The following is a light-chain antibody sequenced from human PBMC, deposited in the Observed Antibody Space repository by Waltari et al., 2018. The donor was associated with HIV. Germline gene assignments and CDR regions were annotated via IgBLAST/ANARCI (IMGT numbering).Light chain of an antibody. V-gene: IGLV1-44*01. CDR1: SSNIGSNT. Sequence: QSVLTQPPSASGTPGQRVTISCSGRSSNIGSNTVNWYQQLPGTAPKLLIYSNNQRPSGVPARFSGSKSGTSASLAISGLQSEDEADYYCAAWDDSLNGYVFGTGTKVTVL. J-gene: IGLJ1*01. CDR3: AAWDDSLNGYV. CDR2: SNN.